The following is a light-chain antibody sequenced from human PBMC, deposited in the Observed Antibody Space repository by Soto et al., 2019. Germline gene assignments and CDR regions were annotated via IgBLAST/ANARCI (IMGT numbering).Light chain of an antibody. V-gene: IGKV3-15*01. CDR2: GAS. CDR1: QSVSSN. J-gene: IGKJ1*01. Sequence: IVMTQSPPTLCVSPGERATLSSRASQSVSSNLAWYQQKPGQAPRLLIYGASARATGIPARFSGSGSGTEFTLTISSLQSEDFAVYSCQQYNNWPTFGQGTKVDI. CDR3: QQYNNWPT.